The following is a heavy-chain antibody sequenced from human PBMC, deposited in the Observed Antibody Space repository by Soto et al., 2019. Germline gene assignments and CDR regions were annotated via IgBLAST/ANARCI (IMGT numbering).Heavy chain of an antibody. CDR1: GFTFSSYA. CDR3: AKVDTAMAYGTNGMDV. D-gene: IGHD5-18*01. CDR2: ISGSGGST. J-gene: IGHJ6*02. Sequence: PGGSLRLSCAASGFTFSSYAMSWVRQAPGKGLEWVSAISGSGGSTYYADSVKGRFTISRDNSKNTLYLQMNSLRAEDTAVYYCAKVDTAMAYGTNGMDVWGQGTMVTVSS. V-gene: IGHV3-23*01.